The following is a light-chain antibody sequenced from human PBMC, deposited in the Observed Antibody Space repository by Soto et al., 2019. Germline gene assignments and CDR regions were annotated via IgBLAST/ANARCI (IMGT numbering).Light chain of an antibody. V-gene: IGLV2-14*03. CDR2: EVS. J-gene: IGLJ1*01. Sequence: QSALTQPASVSGSPGQSITISCTGTSSDVGAYDFVSWYQQHPDKAPKLMIYEVSNRPSGVSNRFSGFKSVNTATLTISGLQAEDEADYYCSSYTSSSPRVFGTGTKVTDL. CDR1: SSDVGAYDF. CDR3: SSYTSSSPRV.